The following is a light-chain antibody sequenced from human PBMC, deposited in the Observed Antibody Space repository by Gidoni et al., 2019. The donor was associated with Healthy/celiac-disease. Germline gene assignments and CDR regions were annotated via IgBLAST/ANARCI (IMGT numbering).Light chain of an antibody. V-gene: IGLV6-57*02. Sequence: NFMLTQPHSVSESPGKTVTISCTGSSGSIDSNYVQWYQQRPGSAPTTVIYEDNQRPSGVPDRFSGSIDSSSNSASLTISGLKTEDEADYYCQSYDSSNSVVFGGGTKLTVL. CDR2: EDN. J-gene: IGLJ2*01. CDR3: QSYDSSNSVV. CDR1: SGSIDSNY.